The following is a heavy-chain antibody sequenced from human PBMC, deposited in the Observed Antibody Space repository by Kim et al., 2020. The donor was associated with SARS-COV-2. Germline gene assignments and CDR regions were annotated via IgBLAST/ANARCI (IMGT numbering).Heavy chain of an antibody. D-gene: IGHD6-13*01. CDR3: ARARAAGTLYYYYGMDV. CDR2: IYYSGST. V-gene: IGHV4-59*13. Sequence: SETLSLTCTVSGGSISSYYWSWIRQPPGKGLEWIGYIYYSGSTNYNPSLKSRVTISVDTSKNQFSLKLSSVTAADTAVYYCARARAAGTLYYYYGMDVWGQGTTVTVSS. J-gene: IGHJ6*02. CDR1: GGSISSYY.